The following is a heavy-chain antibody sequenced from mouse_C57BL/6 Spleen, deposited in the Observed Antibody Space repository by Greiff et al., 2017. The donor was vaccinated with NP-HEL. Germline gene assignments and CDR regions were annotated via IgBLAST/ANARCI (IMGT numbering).Heavy chain of an antibody. D-gene: IGHD2-1*01. V-gene: IGHV1-54*01. CDR2: LNPGSGGT. CDR3: ARSRVYSIPFAY. J-gene: IGHJ3*01. Sequence: VQLQQSGAELVRPGTSVKVSCKASGYAFTNYLIEWVKQRPGQGLEWIGVLNPGSGGTNYNEKFKGKATLTADKSSSTAYMQLSSLTSEDSAVYFCARSRVYSIPFAYWGQGTLVTVSA. CDR1: GYAFTNYL.